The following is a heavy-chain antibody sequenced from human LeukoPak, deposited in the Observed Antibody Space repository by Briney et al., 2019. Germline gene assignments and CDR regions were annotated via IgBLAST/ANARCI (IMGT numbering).Heavy chain of an antibody. CDR3: AKDRWAAADYYFDY. V-gene: IGHV3-23*01. CDR1: GFTFSSFA. CDR2: ITGSAVAT. D-gene: IGHD6-13*01. Sequence: GGSLRLSCAASGFTFSSFAMSWVRQATGKGLEWVSTITGSAVATYYADSVKGRFTISRDNSKNTVYLQVNSLRAEDTAVYYCAKDRWAAADYYFDYWGQGTLVTVSS. J-gene: IGHJ4*02.